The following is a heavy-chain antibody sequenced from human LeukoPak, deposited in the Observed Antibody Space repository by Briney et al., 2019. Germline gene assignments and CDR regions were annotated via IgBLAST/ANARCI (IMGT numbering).Heavy chain of an antibody. CDR2: ISWNSRTI. Sequence: LSLTCTVSGGSISSYYWSWVRHAPGKGLEWVSSISWNSRTIGYADSVKGRFTISRDNAKNSLYLQMNSLRAEDTALYYCAKDISDAFDVWGQGTMVTVSS. CDR1: GGSISSYY. CDR3: AKDISDAFDV. V-gene: IGHV3-9*01. J-gene: IGHJ3*01.